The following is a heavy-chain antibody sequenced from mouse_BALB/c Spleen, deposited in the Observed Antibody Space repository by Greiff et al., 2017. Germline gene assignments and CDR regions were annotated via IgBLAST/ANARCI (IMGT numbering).Heavy chain of an antibody. J-gene: IGHJ3*01. CDR3: ARQLGLAWFAY. Sequence: EVKVVESGGGLVKPGGSLKLSCAASGFTFSDYYMYWVRQTPEKRLEWVATISDGGSYTYYPDSVKGRFTISRDNAKNNLYLQMSSLKSEDTAMYYCARQLGLAWFAYWGQGTLVTVSA. CDR2: ISDGGSYT. CDR1: GFTFSDYY. D-gene: IGHD3-1*01. V-gene: IGHV5-4*02.